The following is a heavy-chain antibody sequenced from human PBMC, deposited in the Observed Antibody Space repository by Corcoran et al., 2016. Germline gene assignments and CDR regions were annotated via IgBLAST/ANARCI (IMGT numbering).Heavy chain of an antibody. CDR1: GGTFSSYA. Sequence: QVQLVQSGAEVKKPGSSVKVSCKASGGTFSSYAISWVRQAPGQGLEWMGGIIPIFGTANYAQKFQGRVTITADKSTSTAYMELSSLGSEDTAVYYCARGGVARYSSSWSYYYYGMDVWGQGTTVTVSS. V-gene: IGHV1-69*06. J-gene: IGHJ6*02. D-gene: IGHD6-13*01. CDR2: IIPIFGTA. CDR3: ARGGVARYSSSWSYYYYGMDV.